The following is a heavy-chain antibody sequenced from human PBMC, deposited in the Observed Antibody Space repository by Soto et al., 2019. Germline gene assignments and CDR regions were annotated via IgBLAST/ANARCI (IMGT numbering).Heavy chain of an antibody. CDR3: AKGTDYYDSSGYLDY. Sequence: GGSLRLSCAASGFTFSSYGMHWVRQAPGKGLEWVAVISYDGSNKYYADSVKGRFTISRDNSKNTLYLQMNSLRAEDTAVYYCAKGTDYYDSSGYLDYWGQGTLVTVSS. D-gene: IGHD3-22*01. CDR1: GFTFSSYG. CDR2: ISYDGSNK. V-gene: IGHV3-30*18. J-gene: IGHJ4*02.